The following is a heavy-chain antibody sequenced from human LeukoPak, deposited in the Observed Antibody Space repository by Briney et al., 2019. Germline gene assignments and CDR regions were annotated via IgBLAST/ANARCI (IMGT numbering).Heavy chain of an antibody. CDR2: IIPIFGTA. Sequence: GSSVKVSCKASGGTFSSYAISWVRQAPGQGLEWMGGIIPIFGTANYAQKFQVRVTITTDESTSTDYMELSSLRSEETGVYYCARDDDSRPARGTMGFDPWGQGTLVTVSS. V-gene: IGHV1-69*05. D-gene: IGHD3-22*01. J-gene: IGHJ5*02. CDR1: GGTFSSYA. CDR3: ARDDDSRPARGTMGFDP.